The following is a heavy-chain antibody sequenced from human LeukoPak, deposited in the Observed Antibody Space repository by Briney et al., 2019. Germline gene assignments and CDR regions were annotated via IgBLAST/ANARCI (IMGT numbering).Heavy chain of an antibody. CDR1: GGSTGIYY. D-gene: IGHD6-19*01. J-gene: IGHJ4*02. CDR3: ARNLYSSGWYDLDY. V-gene: IGHV4-59*01. CDR2: IYYSGST. Sequence: SETLSLTCTVSGGSTGIYYWSWIRQPPGKGLEWIGYIYYSGSTNYNPSLKSRVTISVDTSKNQFSLKLSSVTAADTAVYYCARNLYSSGWYDLDYWGQGTLVTVSS.